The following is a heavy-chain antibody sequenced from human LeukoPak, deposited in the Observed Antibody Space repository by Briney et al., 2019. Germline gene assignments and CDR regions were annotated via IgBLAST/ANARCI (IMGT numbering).Heavy chain of an antibody. V-gene: IGHV3-30*02. CDR3: ARDRGWLQFLDS. J-gene: IGHJ4*02. Sequence: GGSLRLSCAASGLTFSNHGMHWVRQAPGKGLEWVALIRNDGSNKYYADSVEGRFTVSRDNSKDPLYLQMNSLRVEDTAVYYCARDRGWLQFLDSWGQGTLVTVSS. D-gene: IGHD5-24*01. CDR1: GLTFSNHG. CDR2: IRNDGSNK.